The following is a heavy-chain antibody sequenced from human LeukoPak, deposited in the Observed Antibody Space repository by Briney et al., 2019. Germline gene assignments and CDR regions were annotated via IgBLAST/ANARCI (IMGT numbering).Heavy chain of an antibody. J-gene: IGHJ4*02. D-gene: IGHD5-12*01. Sequence: PSGTLSLTCAVSGGSISSTNWWSWVRQPPGKGLEWIGEIYRSGTTNYKPSLKSRVTISVDTSKNQFSLKLSSVTAADTAVYYCARGGGKLRPFDYWGQGTLVTVSS. CDR1: GGSISSTNW. CDR2: IYRSGTT. CDR3: ARGGGKLRPFDY. V-gene: IGHV4-4*02.